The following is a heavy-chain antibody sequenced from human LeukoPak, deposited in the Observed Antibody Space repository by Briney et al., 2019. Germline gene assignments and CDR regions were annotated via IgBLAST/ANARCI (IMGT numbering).Heavy chain of an antibody. J-gene: IGHJ4*02. V-gene: IGHV4-34*01. CDR2: INHSGST. CDR3: ARRKWLLEYYFDY. D-gene: IGHD5-12*01. CDR1: GGSFSGYY. Sequence: PSETLSLTCAVYGGSFSGYYWSWIRQPPGKGLEWIGEINHSGSTNYNPSLKSRVTISVDTSKNQFSLKLSSVTAADTAAYYCARRKWLLEYYFDYWGQGTLVTVSS.